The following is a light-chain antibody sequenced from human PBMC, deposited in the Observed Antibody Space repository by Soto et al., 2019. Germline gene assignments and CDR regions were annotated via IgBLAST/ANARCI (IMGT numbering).Light chain of an antibody. CDR3: CSYVDIYTYV. CDR2: DVT. V-gene: IGLV2-11*01. CDR1: NSDIGGYNF. Sequence: QSALTQPRSVSGSPGQSVTISFAGTNSDIGGYNFVSWYLQRPGTAPKLMIYDVTKRPSVVPDRCSGSKSGNTASLTICGRQAEDEADSYCCSYVDIYTYVFGPGIKLTV. J-gene: IGLJ1*01.